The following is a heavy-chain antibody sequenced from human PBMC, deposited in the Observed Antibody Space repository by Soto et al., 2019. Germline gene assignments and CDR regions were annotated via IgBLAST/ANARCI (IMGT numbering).Heavy chain of an antibody. Sequence: QVQLVESGGGVVQPGRSLRLSCAASGFTFSSYGMHWVRQAPGKGLEWVAVISYDGSNKYYADSVKGRFTISRDNSKNPLYLQMNSLRAEDTAVYYCAKGTRAVAMDLYYYYGMDVWGQGTTVTVSS. D-gene: IGHD6-19*01. CDR1: GFTFSSYG. J-gene: IGHJ6*02. CDR2: ISYDGSNK. V-gene: IGHV3-30*18. CDR3: AKGTRAVAMDLYYYYGMDV.